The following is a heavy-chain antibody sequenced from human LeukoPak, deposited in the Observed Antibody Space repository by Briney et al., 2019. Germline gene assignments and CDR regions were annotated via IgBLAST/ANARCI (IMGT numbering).Heavy chain of an antibody. CDR1: GFTFSDYY. Sequence: GGSLRLFCAASGFTFSDYYMSWIRQAPGKGLEWVSYISSSGSTIYYADSVKGRFTISRDNAKNSLYLQMNSLRAEDTAVYYCARDLYYYDSSGYPSGYWGQGTLVTVSS. CDR2: ISSSGSTI. D-gene: IGHD3-22*01. CDR3: ARDLYYYDSSGYPSGY. V-gene: IGHV3-11*01. J-gene: IGHJ4*02.